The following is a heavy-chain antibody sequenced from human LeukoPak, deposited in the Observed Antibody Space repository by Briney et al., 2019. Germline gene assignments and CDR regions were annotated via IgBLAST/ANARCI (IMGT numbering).Heavy chain of an antibody. CDR1: GYTFTSYG. J-gene: IGHJ4*02. V-gene: IGHV1-18*01. CDR3: ARVDVVVVPAPTGY. D-gene: IGHD2-2*01. Sequence: GASVKVSCKASGYTFTSYGISWVRQAPGQGLEWMGWISAYNGNTNYAQKLQGRVTMTTDTSTGTAYMELRSLRSDDTAVYYCARVDVVVVPAPTGYWGQGTLVTVSS. CDR2: ISAYNGNT.